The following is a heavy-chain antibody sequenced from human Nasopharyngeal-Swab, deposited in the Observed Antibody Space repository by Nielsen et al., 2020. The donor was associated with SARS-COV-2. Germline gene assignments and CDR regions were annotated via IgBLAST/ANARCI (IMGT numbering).Heavy chain of an antibody. Sequence: SETLSLTCTISGLYLSSGDFWSWILQPPGKGLEWIANIYHSGSTFYNPSLKSRITISVDTSRNPFSLTLNSVTAADTAVYYCARRGNWFDPRSQGTLVTVSS. CDR3: ARRGNWFDP. V-gene: IGHV4-38-2*02. D-gene: IGHD3-10*01. CDR1: GLYLSSGDF. CDR2: IYHSGST. J-gene: IGHJ5*02.